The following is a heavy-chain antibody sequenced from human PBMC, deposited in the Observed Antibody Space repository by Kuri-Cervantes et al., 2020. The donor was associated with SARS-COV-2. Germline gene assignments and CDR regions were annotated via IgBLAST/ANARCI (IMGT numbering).Heavy chain of an antibody. V-gene: IGHV1-8*01. D-gene: IGHD3-10*01. CDR2: MSPNSGNT. CDR3: ASPRITMVRGVITPYYYGMDV. CDR1: GYTFTSYD. Sequence: ASVKVSCKASGYTFTSYDINWVRQATGQGLEWMGWMSPNSGNTGYAQKFQGRVTMTRNTSISTAYMELSSLRSEDTAVYYCASPRITMVRGVITPYYYGMDVWGQGTTVTVSS. J-gene: IGHJ6*02.